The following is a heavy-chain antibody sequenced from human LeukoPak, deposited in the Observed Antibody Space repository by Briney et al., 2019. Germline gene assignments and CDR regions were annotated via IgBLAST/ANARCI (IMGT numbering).Heavy chain of an antibody. CDR1: GGTFSSYA. J-gene: IGHJ4*02. CDR2: IIPIFGTA. CDR3: ATTDYYGSGSYHDY. V-gene: IGHV1-69*05. Sequence: GSSVKVSCKASGGTFSSYAISWVRQAPGQGLEWMGRIIPIFGTANYAQQFQGRVTITTDESTSTAYMELSSLRSEDTAVYYCATTDYYGSGSYHDYWGQGTLVTVSS. D-gene: IGHD3-10*01.